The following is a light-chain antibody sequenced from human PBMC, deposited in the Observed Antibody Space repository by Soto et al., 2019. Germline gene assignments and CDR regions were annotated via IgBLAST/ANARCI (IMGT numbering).Light chain of an antibody. CDR1: QSVLYSSNNKKY. CDR3: QQYYSTPPT. Sequence: DIVMTQSPDSLPVSLGERATINCKSSQSVLYSSNNKKYLAWYQQKPGQPPKLLIYWASARESGVPDRFSGSASGKDFTLTISSLQAEDVAVYYCQQYYSTPPTFGQGTRLEIK. V-gene: IGKV4-1*01. J-gene: IGKJ5*01. CDR2: WAS.